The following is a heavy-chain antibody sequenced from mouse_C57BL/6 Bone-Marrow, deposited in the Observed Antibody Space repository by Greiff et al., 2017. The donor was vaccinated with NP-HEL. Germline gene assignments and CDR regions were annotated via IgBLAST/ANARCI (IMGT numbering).Heavy chain of an antibody. V-gene: IGHV1-54*01. J-gene: IGHJ4*01. CDR3: AREDYYAMDY. CDR2: INPGSGGT. CDR1: GYAFTNYL. Sequence: VQLQQSGAELVRPGTSVKVSCKASGYAFTNYLIEWVKQRPGQGLEWIGVINPGSGGTNYNEKFKGKATLTADKSSSPAYMQLSSLTSEDSAVYFCAREDYYAMDYWGQGTSDTVSS.